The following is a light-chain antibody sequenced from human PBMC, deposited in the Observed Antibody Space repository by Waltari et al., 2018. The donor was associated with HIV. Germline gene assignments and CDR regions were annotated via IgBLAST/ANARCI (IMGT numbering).Light chain of an antibody. J-gene: IGKJ1*01. Sequence: EIILTQSPDVLSLSPGDSDTLSCRANQSIGNSHLAWYQHRPGQAPRLLIYAASSRAPGIPDRFSGSGSETVFNLIITPLEPEDFAMYFCQQYAVPPLTFGQGAKVELK. CDR1: QSIGNSH. CDR3: QQYAVPPLT. CDR2: AAS. V-gene: IGKV3-20*01.